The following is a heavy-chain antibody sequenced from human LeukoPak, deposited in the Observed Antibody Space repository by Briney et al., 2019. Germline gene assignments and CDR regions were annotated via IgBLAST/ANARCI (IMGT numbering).Heavy chain of an antibody. V-gene: IGHV4-4*07. D-gene: IGHD3-22*01. CDR1: GGSISSYY. CDR3: ASSPGDSSGYYYQFDY. CDR2: IYTNGST. Sequence: PSETLSLTCTVSGGSISSYYWSWIRQPAGKGLEWIGRIYTNGSTNYNPSLKSRVTVSVDTSKNQFSLKLSSVTAADTAVYYCASSPGDSSGYYYQFDYWGQGTLVTVSS. J-gene: IGHJ4*02.